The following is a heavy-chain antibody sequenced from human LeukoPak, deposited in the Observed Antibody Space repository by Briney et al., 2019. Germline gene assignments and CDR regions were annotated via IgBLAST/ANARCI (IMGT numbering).Heavy chain of an antibody. V-gene: IGHV3-48*03. CDR3: ARQNYYDSTAYYYFDS. CDR2: LSNNDNSI. Sequence: GRSLRLSCAASGFTLSRYEMIWVRQAPGKGLEWISYLSNNDNSIRYAESVKGRFTISRDNADNSLYLQMNSLRVEDTAVYFCARQNYYDSTAYYYFDSWGQGTLVAVSS. CDR1: GFTLSRYE. D-gene: IGHD3-22*01. J-gene: IGHJ4*02.